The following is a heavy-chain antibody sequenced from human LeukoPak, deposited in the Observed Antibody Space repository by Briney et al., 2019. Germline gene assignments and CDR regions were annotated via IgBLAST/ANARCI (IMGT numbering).Heavy chain of an antibody. V-gene: IGHV3-64*01. CDR1: GFTFSSYA. J-gene: IGHJ6*03. CDR2: ISSNGGST. Sequence: GGSLRLSCAASGFTFSSYAMHWVRQAPGKGLEFVSVISSNGGSTYYANSVKGRFTISRDNSKNTLYLQMGSLRAEDMAVYYCASEEEPSSSSWDYYYYMDVWGKGTTVTVSS. CDR3: ASEEEPSSSSWDYYYYMDV. D-gene: IGHD6-13*01.